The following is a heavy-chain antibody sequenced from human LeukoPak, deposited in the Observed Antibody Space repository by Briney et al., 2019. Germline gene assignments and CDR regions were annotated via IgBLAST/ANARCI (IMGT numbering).Heavy chain of an antibody. D-gene: IGHD5-18*01. Sequence: PSETLSLSCAVYGGSFSGYYWSWIRQPPGKGLEWIGEINHSGSTNYNPSLKSRVTISVDTSKNQFSLKLSSVTAADTAVYYCARHRQLWSWVDYWGQGTLVTVSS. CDR1: GGSFSGYY. CDR3: ARHRQLWSWVDY. V-gene: IGHV4-34*01. CDR2: INHSGST. J-gene: IGHJ4*02.